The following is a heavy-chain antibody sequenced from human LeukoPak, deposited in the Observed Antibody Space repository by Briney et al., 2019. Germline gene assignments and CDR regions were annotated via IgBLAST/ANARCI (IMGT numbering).Heavy chain of an antibody. D-gene: IGHD3-10*01. V-gene: IGHV3-30-3*01. J-gene: IGHJ4*02. CDR3: AKEELTFDY. CDR2: ISYDGSNK. CDR1: GFTFSSYA. Sequence: GGSLRLSCAASGFTFSSYAMHWVRQAPGKGLEWVAVISYDGSNKYYADSVKGRFTISRDNSKNTLYLQMNSLRAEDTAVYYCAKEELTFDYWGQGTLVTVSS.